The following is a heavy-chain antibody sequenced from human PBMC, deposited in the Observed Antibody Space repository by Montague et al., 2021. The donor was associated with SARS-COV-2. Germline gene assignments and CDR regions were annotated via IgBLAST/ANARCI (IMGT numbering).Heavy chain of an antibody. CDR2: ISHSGSA. V-gene: IGHV4-34*01. CDR1: GGSFSDYK. Sequence: SETLSLTCAVYGGSFSDYKWTWIRQSPGKGLEWLGQISHSGSANYNPSLKSRVTISVDTAKNQFSLTLTPGNVADTAVYYCTRGAPGYWGQGTLVTVSS. J-gene: IGHJ4*02. CDR3: TRGAPGY.